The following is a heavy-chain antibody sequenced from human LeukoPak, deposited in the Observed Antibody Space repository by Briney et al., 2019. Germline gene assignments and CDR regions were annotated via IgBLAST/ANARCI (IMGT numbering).Heavy chain of an antibody. D-gene: IGHD3-10*01. V-gene: IGHV1-3*01. Sequence: ASVKVSCKASGYTFTSYAMHWVRQAPGQRLEWMGWINAGNGNTKYSQKFQGGVTITRDTSASTAYMELSSLRSEDTAVHYCARCARFGELLCVFDYWGQGTLVTVSS. CDR1: GYTFTSYA. J-gene: IGHJ4*02. CDR2: INAGNGNT. CDR3: ARCARFGELLCVFDY.